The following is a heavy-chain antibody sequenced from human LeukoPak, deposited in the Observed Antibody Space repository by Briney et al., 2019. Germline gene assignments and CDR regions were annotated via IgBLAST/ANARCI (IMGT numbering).Heavy chain of an antibody. Sequence: ASLKVSCKVSGYTLTELSMHWVRQAPGKGLEWMGGFDPEDGETIYAQKFQGRVTMTEDTSTDTAYMELSSLRSEDTAVYYCATSLVGATTGDYYYGMDVWGQGTTVTVSS. V-gene: IGHV1-24*01. CDR2: FDPEDGET. CDR1: GYTLTELS. J-gene: IGHJ6*02. CDR3: ATSLVGATTGDYYYGMDV. D-gene: IGHD1-26*01.